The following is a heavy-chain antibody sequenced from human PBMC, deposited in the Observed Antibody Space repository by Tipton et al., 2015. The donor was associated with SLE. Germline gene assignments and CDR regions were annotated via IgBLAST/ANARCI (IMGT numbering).Heavy chain of an antibody. J-gene: IGHJ3*02. V-gene: IGHV4-59*11. CDR2: IYYSGST. D-gene: IGHD6-13*01. Sequence: TLSLTCAVYGGSFSGHYWSWIRQPPGKGLEWIGYIYYSGSTNHNPSLKSRVTISVDTSKNQFSLKLSSVTAADTAVYYCARGDGYSTAFDIWGQGTMVTVSS. CDR3: ARGDGYSTAFDI. CDR1: GGSFSGHY.